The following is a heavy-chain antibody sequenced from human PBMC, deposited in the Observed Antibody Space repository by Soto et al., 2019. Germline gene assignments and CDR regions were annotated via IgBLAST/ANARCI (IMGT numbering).Heavy chain of an antibody. CDR3: ARSGDNYNVLDY. CDR1: GFTFSDYY. V-gene: IGHV3-11*06. J-gene: IGHJ4*02. CDR2: SSNSGTYT. Sequence: GGSLRLSCVASGFTFSDYYMSWVRQAPGKGLEWLSYSSNSGTYTKYAGSVKGRFSISRDNAKNSLYLQINSLRGEDTAIYYCARSGDNYNVLDYWGQGTPVTVSS. D-gene: IGHD3-10*02.